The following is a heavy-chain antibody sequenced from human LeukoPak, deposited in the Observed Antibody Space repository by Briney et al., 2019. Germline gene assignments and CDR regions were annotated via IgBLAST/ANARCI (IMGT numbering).Heavy chain of an antibody. Sequence: ASVKVSGKASGYTFASYYMHWVRQAPGQGGEWMGIINPSGGSRSYAQKFQGRVTMTRDTSTSTVYMELSSLRSEDTAVYYCARDQGVAIGDAFDIWGQGTMVTVSS. V-gene: IGHV1-46*01. D-gene: IGHD5-12*01. CDR2: INPSGGSR. J-gene: IGHJ3*02. CDR3: ARDQGVAIGDAFDI. CDR1: GYTFASYY.